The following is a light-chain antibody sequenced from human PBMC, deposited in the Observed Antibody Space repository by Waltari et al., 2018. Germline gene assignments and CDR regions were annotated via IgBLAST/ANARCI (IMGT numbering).Light chain of an antibody. CDR2: WAS. J-gene: IGKJ1*01. CDR3: QQYSSAPWT. Sequence: DIVMTPSPDSLAVSLGERATINCKSSQSVLYTSNNKNYLAWYQQKPGQPPKLLIYWASTRDSGVPDRFSGSGSGTDFTLTISSLQADDVAVYYCQQYSSAPWTFGQGTKVEIK. CDR1: QSVLYTSNNKNY. V-gene: IGKV4-1*01.